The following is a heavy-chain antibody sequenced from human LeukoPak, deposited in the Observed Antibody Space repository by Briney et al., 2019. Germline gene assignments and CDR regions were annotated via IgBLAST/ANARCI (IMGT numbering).Heavy chain of an antibody. CDR3: ARDAGSYYLDY. V-gene: IGHV3-48*01. Sequence: PGGSLRLSCAASGFTFSSYGMNWVRQAPGKGLEWVSYISSSSNIMNYADSVKGRFTTSRDNAKNSLYLQMNSLRAEETAVYYCARDAGSYYLDYWGQGTLVTVSS. CDR2: ISSSSNIM. J-gene: IGHJ4*02. CDR1: GFTFSSYG. D-gene: IGHD3-10*01.